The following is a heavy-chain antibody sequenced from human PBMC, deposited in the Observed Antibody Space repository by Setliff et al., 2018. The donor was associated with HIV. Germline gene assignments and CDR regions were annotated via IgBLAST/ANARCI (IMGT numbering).Heavy chain of an antibody. CDR2: IYHAGNT. D-gene: IGHD4-17*01. J-gene: IGHJ3*02. CDR1: GYSISSGYY. Sequence: SETLSLTCTVTGYSISSGYYWAWIRQPPGKGLEWIGYIYHAGNTYYNPSLKSRVTISVDTSNNQISLRLNSLTAADTAVYYCAWGTTLNVVPDAFDIWGQGTMVTVSS. CDR3: AWGTTLNVVPDAFDI. V-gene: IGHV4-38-2*02.